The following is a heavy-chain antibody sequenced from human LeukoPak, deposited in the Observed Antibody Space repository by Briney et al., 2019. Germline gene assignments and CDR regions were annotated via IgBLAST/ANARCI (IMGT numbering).Heavy chain of an antibody. CDR2: INHSGST. CDR3: ALGFLRGDY. D-gene: IGHD4-17*01. CDR1: GFSVSSNY. Sequence: GSLRLSCAASGFSVSSNYMSWVRQPPGKGLEWIGEINHSGSTNYNPSLKSRVTISVDTSKNQFSLKLSSVTAADTAVYYCALGFLRGDYWGQGTLVTVSS. V-gene: IGHV4-34*01. J-gene: IGHJ4*02.